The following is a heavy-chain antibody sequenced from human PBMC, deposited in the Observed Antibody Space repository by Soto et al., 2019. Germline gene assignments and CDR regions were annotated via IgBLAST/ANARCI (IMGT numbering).Heavy chain of an antibody. V-gene: IGHV3-7*01. Sequence: LRLSCAASGLTFSNYYMSWVRQAQGKGLEWVANVNEDGSEKYYVDSVKGRFTVSRDNARNSLYLQMNSLRAEDTAVYYCAKWGGAASDYWGQGTLVTVSS. CDR3: AKWGGAASDY. CDR1: GLTFSNYY. J-gene: IGHJ4*02. D-gene: IGHD1-26*01. CDR2: VNEDGSEK.